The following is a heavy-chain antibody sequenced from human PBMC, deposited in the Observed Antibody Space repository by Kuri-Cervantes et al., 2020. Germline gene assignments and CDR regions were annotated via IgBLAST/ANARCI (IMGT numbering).Heavy chain of an antibody. CDR1: GYSFSDNY. J-gene: IGHJ1*01. D-gene: IGHD4-23*01. CDR2: IVPIFGTA. CDR3: ARDLGGRAEYFQH. Sequence: SVKVSCKASGYSFSDNYIHWVRQAPGQGLEWMGGIVPIFGTANYAQKFQGRVTITADKSTSTAYMELSSLRSEDTAVYYCARDLGGRAEYFQHWGQGTLVTVSS. V-gene: IGHV1-69*06.